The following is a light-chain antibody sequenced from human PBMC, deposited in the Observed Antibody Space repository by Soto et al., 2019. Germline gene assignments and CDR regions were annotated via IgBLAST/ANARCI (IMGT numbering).Light chain of an antibody. V-gene: IGLV2-14*01. CDR1: SSDVGGYNY. CDR3: SSYTSSSNWV. Sequence: QSALTQPASVYGSPGQSITISCTGTSSDVGGYNYVSWYQQHPGQAPKLMIYEVSNRHSGVSNRVSGSNPGNTASLTISGLQAEDEADYYCSSYTSSSNWVVGGGTKLTVL. J-gene: IGLJ3*02. CDR2: EVS.